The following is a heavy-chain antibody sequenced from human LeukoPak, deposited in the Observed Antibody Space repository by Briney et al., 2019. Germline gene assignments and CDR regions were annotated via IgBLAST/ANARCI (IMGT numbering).Heavy chain of an antibody. CDR3: ARGGVKWELLLSFDY. CDR1: GFTFSDHY. CDR2: ISSSGSTI. Sequence: PGGSLRLSCAASGFTFSDHYMSWIRQAPGKGLEWVSYISSSGSTIYYADSVKGRSTISRDNAKNSLYLQMNSLRAEDTAVYYRARGGVKWELLLSFDYWGQGTLVTVSS. D-gene: IGHD1-26*01. J-gene: IGHJ4*02. V-gene: IGHV3-11*04.